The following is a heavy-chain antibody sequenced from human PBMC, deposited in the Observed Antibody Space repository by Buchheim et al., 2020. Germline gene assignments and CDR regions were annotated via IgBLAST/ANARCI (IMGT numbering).Heavy chain of an antibody. CDR2: ISSSGSTI. CDR3: ARDIVVVPAAMYGYYYYGMDV. J-gene: IGHJ6*02. V-gene: IGHV3-48*03. Sequence: EVQLVESGGGLVQPGGSLRLSCAASGFTFSSYEMNWVRQAPGKGLEWVSYISSSGSTIYYADSVKGRFTISRDNAKNSLYLQMNRMRAEETAVYYCARDIVVVPAAMYGYYYYGMDVWGQGTT. D-gene: IGHD2-2*01. CDR1: GFTFSSYE.